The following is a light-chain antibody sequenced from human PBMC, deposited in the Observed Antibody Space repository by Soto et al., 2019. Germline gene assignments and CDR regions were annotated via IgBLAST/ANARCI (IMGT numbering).Light chain of an antibody. Sequence: EVVMTQSPATLSVSPGERVTLSCRASQSVSSNLVWYQQKPGQAPRLLIYGASTRATGIPARFSGSGSGTEFTLTISSLQSEDFAVYYCQQYNYWPTFGQGTKLEIK. J-gene: IGKJ2*01. CDR2: GAS. CDR3: QQYNYWPT. CDR1: QSVSSN. V-gene: IGKV3D-15*01.